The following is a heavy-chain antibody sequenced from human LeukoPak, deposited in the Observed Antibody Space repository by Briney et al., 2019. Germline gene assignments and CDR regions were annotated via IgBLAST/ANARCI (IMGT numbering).Heavy chain of an antibody. CDR2: ISGSGGST. D-gene: IGHD1-20*01. Sequence: GGSLRLSCAASGVTFSIYAMSWVRQAPGKGLEWVSAISGSGGSTYYADSVKGRFTISRDNSKNTLYLQMNSLRAEDTAVYYCAKDRVTGTTGGAFDIWGQGTMVTVSS. J-gene: IGHJ3*02. V-gene: IGHV3-23*01. CDR1: GVTFSIYA. CDR3: AKDRVTGTTGGAFDI.